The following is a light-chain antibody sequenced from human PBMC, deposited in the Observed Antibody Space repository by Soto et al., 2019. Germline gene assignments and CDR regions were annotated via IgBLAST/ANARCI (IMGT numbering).Light chain of an antibody. CDR2: GAS. Sequence: EIVLTQSPGTLSLSPGERATLSCRASQSVSSSYLAWYQQKPGQAPRLLIYGASSRATGFPDRFSGSGSGTDFTLTISRREPEDFAVYYCQQYGSSRTFGQGTKVEIK. CDR1: QSVSSSY. V-gene: IGKV3-20*01. J-gene: IGKJ1*01. CDR3: QQYGSSRT.